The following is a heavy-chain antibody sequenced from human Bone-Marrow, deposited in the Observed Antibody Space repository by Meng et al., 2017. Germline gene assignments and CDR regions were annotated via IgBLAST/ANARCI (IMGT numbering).Heavy chain of an antibody. CDR3: ARGRTTMAHDFDY. J-gene: IGHJ4*02. V-gene: IGHV4-34*01. Sequence: VQLRQSGAGLLKPSETLSLTCGVSGVSFSDYYGSWFRQHAGKGLEWIGEITHSGRTTYNPSLQSRATISVDTSQNNLSLKMRSVTAADSAVYYCARGRTTMAHDFDYWGQGTLVTVSS. CDR2: ITHSGRT. CDR1: GVSFSDYY. D-gene: IGHD4-11*01.